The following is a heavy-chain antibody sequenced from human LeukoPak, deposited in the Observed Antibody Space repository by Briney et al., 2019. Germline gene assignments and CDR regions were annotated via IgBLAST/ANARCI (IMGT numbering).Heavy chain of an antibody. CDR3: AKDLPQYYDFWSGYYGGFDY. Sequence: GGSLRLSCAASGFTFSSYNMNWVRQAPGEGLEWVSYISSSSSTMYYADSVKGRFTISRDNSKNSLYLQMNSLRTEDTALYYCAKDLPQYYDFWSGYYGGFDYWGQGTLVTVSS. CDR2: ISSSSSTM. D-gene: IGHD3-3*01. V-gene: IGHV3-48*04. J-gene: IGHJ4*02. CDR1: GFTFSSYN.